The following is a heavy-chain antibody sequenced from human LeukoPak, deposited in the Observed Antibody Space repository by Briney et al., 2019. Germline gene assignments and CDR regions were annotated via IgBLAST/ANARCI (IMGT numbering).Heavy chain of an antibody. J-gene: IGHJ4*02. Sequence: ASVKVSCKASGYTFTGYYMHWVRQAPGQGLEWMGWINPNSGGTNYAQKFKGRVTMTRDTSISTAYMELSRLRSDDTAVYYCARDPPKYYDFWSGYYEDYWGQGTLVTVSS. CDR1: GYTFTGYY. CDR3: ARDPPKYYDFWSGYYEDY. CDR2: INPNSGGT. V-gene: IGHV1-2*02. D-gene: IGHD3-3*01.